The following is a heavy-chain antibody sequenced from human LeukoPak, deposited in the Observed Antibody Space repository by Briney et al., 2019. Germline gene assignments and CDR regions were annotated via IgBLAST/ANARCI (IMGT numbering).Heavy chain of an antibody. V-gene: IGHV4-4*02. D-gene: IGHD3-10*01. CDR1: GGSISSSNW. CDR3: ARTARYPYGSGKSGMDV. CDR2: IYHSGST. Sequence: PSETLSLTCAVSGGSISSSNWWSWVRQPPGKGLEWIGEIYHSGSTNYNPSLKSRVTISVDKSKNQFSLKLSSVTAADTAVYYCARTARYPYGSGKSGMDVWGQGTTVTVSS. J-gene: IGHJ6*02.